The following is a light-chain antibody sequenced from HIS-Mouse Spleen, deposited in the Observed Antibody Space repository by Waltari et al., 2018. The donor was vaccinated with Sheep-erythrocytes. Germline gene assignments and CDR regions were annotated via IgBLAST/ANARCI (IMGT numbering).Light chain of an antibody. CDR2: SNN. J-gene: IGLJ3*02. V-gene: IGLV1-44*01. CDR3: AAWEDSLNGRV. CDR1: SSNIGSNT. Sequence: QSVLTQPPSASGTPGQRVTISCSGSSSNIGSNTVNWYQQLPGTAPKLLIYSNNQRPSGVPDRFSGSKSGTYASLAISGLQSEDEADYYCAAWEDSLNGRVFGGGTKLTVL.